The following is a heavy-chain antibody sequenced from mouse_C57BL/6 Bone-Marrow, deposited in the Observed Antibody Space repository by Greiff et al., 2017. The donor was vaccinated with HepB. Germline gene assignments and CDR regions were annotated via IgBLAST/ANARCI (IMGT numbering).Heavy chain of an antibody. CDR1: GFTFSSYA. CDR3: TRDFKLGLWYFDV. CDR2: ISSGGDYI. Sequence: DVHLVESGEGLVKPGGSLKLSCAASGFTFSSYAMSWVRQTPEKRLEWVAYISSGGDYIYYADTVKGRFTISRDNARNTLYLQMSSLKSEDTAMYYCTRDFKLGLWYFDVWGTGTTVTVSS. D-gene: IGHD4-1*01. V-gene: IGHV5-9-1*02. J-gene: IGHJ1*03.